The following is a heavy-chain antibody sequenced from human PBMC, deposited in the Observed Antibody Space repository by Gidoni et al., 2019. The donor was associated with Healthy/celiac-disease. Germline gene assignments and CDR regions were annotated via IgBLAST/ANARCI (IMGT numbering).Heavy chain of an antibody. Sequence: EVQLLEYGGGLVKPGGSLRRTCAASGFTFSSYAMSWVRQAPGKGLESFSAISGSVGSTYYAASVKGRFTISRDNSKNTLYLQMNSLRAEYTSVYYCAKDRSIAAYDYWGQGTLVTVSS. J-gene: IGHJ4*02. CDR2: ISGSVGST. D-gene: IGHD6-6*01. CDR3: AKDRSIAAYDY. V-gene: IGHV3-23*01. CDR1: GFTFSSYA.